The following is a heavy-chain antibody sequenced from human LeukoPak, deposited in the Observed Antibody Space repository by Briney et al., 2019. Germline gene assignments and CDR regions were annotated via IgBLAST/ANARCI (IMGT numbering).Heavy chain of an antibody. CDR3: AKDKRGYCSGGSCYTNFQH. D-gene: IGHD2-15*01. CDR1: GFTFSSYG. V-gene: IGHV3-30*18. CDR2: ISYDGSNK. J-gene: IGHJ1*01. Sequence: GGSLRLSCAASGFTFSSYGMHWVRQAPGKGLKWVAVISYDGSNKYYADSVKGRFTISRDSSKNTLYLQMNSLRAEDTAVYYCAKDKRGYCSGGSCYTNFQHWGQGTLVTVSS.